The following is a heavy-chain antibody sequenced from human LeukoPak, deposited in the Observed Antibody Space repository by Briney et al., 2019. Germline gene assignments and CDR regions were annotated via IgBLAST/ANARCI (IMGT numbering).Heavy chain of an antibody. CDR3: ARDEGDSSGYYPGL. CDR1: GFTLSNYG. D-gene: IGHD3-22*01. J-gene: IGHJ1*01. Sequence: PGRSLRLSCAASGFTLSNYGMPWVRQAPGKGLEWVAAIWHDGSRKYYAESVKGRFTISRDNARNTVYVQMDSLRAEDTAVYYCARDEGDSSGYYPGLWGQGTRVTVSS. V-gene: IGHV3-33*01. CDR2: IWHDGSRK.